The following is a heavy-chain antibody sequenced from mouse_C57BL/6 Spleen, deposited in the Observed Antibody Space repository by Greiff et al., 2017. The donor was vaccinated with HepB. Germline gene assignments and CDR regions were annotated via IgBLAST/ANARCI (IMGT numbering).Heavy chain of an antibody. CDR2: IWTGGGT. Sequence: VQLKESGPGLVAPSQSLFITCTVSGFSLTSYAISWVRQPPGTGLEGLGVIWTGGGTNFNSALKSRLSISKDKSKSQVFLKMNSLQTDDTARYYCASPYYGSSHGFAYWGQGTLVTVSA. V-gene: IGHV2-9-1*01. CDR1: GFSLTSYA. J-gene: IGHJ3*01. D-gene: IGHD1-1*01. CDR3: ASPYYGSSHGFAY.